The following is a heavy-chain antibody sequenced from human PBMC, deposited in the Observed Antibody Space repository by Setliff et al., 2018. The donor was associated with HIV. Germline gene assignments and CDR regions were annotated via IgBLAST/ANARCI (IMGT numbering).Heavy chain of an antibody. CDR1: GFTFSSYS. CDR2: ISSSGNSI. J-gene: IGHJ4*02. D-gene: IGHD3-10*01. CDR3: VRDWLVREIIAVYYFDH. Sequence: GGSLRLSCAASGFTFSSYSMNWVRQAQGKGLEWVSYISSSGNSIYYADSVKGRFSISRDNAKNSLYLQMNSLRAEDTAVYYCVRDWLVREIIAVYYFDHWGQGTLVTVSS. V-gene: IGHV3-48*01.